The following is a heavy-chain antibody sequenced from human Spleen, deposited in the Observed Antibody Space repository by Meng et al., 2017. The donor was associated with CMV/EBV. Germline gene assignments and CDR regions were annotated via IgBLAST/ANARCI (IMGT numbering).Heavy chain of an antibody. Sequence: QAPLLRGGAGLLKPPATLSLTCAGDVGSFSGYYWSWIRQPPGKGLEWIGEINHSGSTNYNPSLKSRVTISVDKSKNKFSLKLSSVTAADTAVYYCARLPWIVPAARPSWSDPWGQGTLVTVSS. CDR2: INHSGST. V-gene: IGHV4-34*01. J-gene: IGHJ5*02. D-gene: IGHD2-2*01. CDR3: ARLPWIVPAARPSWSDP. CDR1: VGSFSGYY.